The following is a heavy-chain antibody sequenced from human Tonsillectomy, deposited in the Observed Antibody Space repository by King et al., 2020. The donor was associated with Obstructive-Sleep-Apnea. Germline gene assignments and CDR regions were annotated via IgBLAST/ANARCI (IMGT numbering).Heavy chain of an antibody. CDR1: GGSISSGGYY. D-gene: IGHD3-10*01. V-gene: IGHV4-31*03. Sequence: QLQESGPGLVKPSQTLSLSCTVSGGSISSGGYYWSWIRQHPGKGLEWIGYVYYSGSTYYNPSLKSRVTISVDTSKNQFSLKLSSVTAADTAVYYCARDLPSYGSGSLGVAFDIWGQGTMVTVSS. CDR3: ARDLPSYGSGSLGVAFDI. CDR2: VYYSGST. J-gene: IGHJ3*02.